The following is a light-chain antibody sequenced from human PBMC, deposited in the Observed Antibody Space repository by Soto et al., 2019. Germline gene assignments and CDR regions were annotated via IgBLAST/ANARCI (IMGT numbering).Light chain of an antibody. CDR2: EVN. J-gene: IGLJ1*01. V-gene: IGLV2-14*01. CDR1: SSDIGAYDY. CDR3: FSFTTTSTHV. Sequence: QSALTQPASLSGSPGQSITISCTGTSSDIGAYDYVSWFQQHPGKAPKLMISEVNNRPSGVSNRFSGSKSGNTAYLTISGPQVEDEAEHFCFSFTTTSTHVFGTGTKVTVL.